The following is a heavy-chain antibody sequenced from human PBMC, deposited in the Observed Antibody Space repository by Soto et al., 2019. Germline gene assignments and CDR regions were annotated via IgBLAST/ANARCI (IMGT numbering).Heavy chain of an antibody. CDR2: IYYSGST. V-gene: IGHV4-59*01. CDR1: GGSISSYY. J-gene: IGHJ6*03. Sequence: SETLSLTCTVSGGSISSYYWSWIRQPPGKGLEWIGYIYYSGSTNYNPSLKSRVTISVDTSKNQFSLKLSSVTAADTAVYYCARDSEYSGYDSTYYYYMDVWGKGTTVTVSS. D-gene: IGHD5-12*01. CDR3: ARDSEYSGYDSTYYYYMDV.